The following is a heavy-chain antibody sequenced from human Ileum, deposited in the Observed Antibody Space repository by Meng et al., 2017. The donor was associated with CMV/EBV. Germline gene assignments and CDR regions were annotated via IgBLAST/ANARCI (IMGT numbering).Heavy chain of an antibody. J-gene: IGHJ4*02. Sequence: LRLSCAASGFTFRSFWMRWVRQHPGKGLEWIANTHNSGSTYFNPSLRSRLTLSVDTSKNQFSLKLNSVIAADTAVYYCAQVITAGLYYFDSWGQGTLVTVSS. V-gene: IGHV4-31*02. CDR1: GFTFRSFW. D-gene: IGHD1-20*01. CDR2: THNSGST. CDR3: AQVITAGLYYFDS.